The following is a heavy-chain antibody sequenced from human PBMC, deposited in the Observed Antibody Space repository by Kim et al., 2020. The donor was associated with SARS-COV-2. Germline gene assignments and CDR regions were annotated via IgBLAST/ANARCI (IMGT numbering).Heavy chain of an antibody. J-gene: IGHJ4*02. V-gene: IGHV4-31*03. D-gene: IGHD5-18*01. Sequence: SETLSLTCTVSGGSISSGGYYWSWIRQHPGKGLEWIGYIYYSGSTYYNPSLKSRVTISVDTSKNQFSLKLSSVTAADTAVYYCARVVGGYSLFDYWGQGTLVTVSS. CDR1: GGSISSGGYY. CDR2: IYYSGST. CDR3: ARVVGGYSLFDY.